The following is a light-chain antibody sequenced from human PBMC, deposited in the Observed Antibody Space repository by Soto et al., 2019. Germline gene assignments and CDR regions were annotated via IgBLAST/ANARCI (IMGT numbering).Light chain of an antibody. CDR1: QSVSGW. J-gene: IGKJ1*01. CDR2: DAS. Sequence: DIQMTQSPSTLSASVGDTVTVTCRASQSVSGWLAWYQQRPGEAPKLLIYDASALPRGVPARFSGSGSGTKSTLTIASLQPDDFATYYCQQYETFSGTFGPGTKVDIK. V-gene: IGKV1-5*01. CDR3: QQYETFSGT.